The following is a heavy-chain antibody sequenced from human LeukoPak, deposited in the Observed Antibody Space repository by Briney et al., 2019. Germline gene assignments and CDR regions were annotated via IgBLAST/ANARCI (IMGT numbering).Heavy chain of an antibody. J-gene: IGHJ6*02. CDR1: GFTFSNAW. CDR3: ARYPMDV. V-gene: IGHV3-7*02. Sequence: GGSLRLSCAASGFTFSNAWMSWVRQAPGKGLEWVANIKEDGNEKYYVESVRGRFSISRDNAEKSVYLQLNSLTDKDTAVYYCARYPMDVWGQGTTVTVSS. CDR2: IKEDGNEK.